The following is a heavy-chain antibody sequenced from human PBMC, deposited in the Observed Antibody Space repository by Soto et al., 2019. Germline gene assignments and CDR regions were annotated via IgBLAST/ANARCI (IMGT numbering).Heavy chain of an antibody. J-gene: IGHJ4*02. V-gene: IGHV3-23*01. CDR1: GFTFSSYA. CDR2: ISGSGVGT. CDR3: AKPNGDYVSFFSY. D-gene: IGHD4-17*01. Sequence: GGSLRLSCAASGFTFSSYAMSWVRQAPGKGLEWVSAISGSGVGTYYADSVKGRFTISRDNSKNTLYLQMNSLRAEDTAINYCAKPNGDYVSFFSYWGQGTLVTVSS.